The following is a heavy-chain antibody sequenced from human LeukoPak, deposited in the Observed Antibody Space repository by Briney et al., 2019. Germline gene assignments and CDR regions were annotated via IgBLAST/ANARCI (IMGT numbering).Heavy chain of an antibody. V-gene: IGHV3-48*01. Sequence: PGGSLRLSCAASGFTFSSYSMNWVRQAPGKGLEWVSYISSSSSTIYYADSVKGRFTISRDNAKNSLYLQMNSLRAEDTAVYYCARVGFTEEIVSWGQGTLVTVSS. D-gene: IGHD2/OR15-2a*01. CDR3: ARVGFTEEIVS. CDR1: GFTFSSYS. J-gene: IGHJ4*02. CDR2: ISSSSSTI.